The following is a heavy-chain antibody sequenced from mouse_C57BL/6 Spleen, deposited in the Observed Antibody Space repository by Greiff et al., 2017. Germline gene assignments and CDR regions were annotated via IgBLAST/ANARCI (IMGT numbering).Heavy chain of an antibody. Sequence: VQLQQSGAELVRPGTSVKVSCKASGYAFTNYLIEWVKQRPGQGLEWIGVINPGSGGTNYNEKFKGKATLTADKSSSTAYMQLSSLTSEDSAVYFCARGGSSPWYFDVWGTGTTVTVSS. CDR3: ARGGSSPWYFDV. J-gene: IGHJ1*03. CDR1: GYAFTNYL. V-gene: IGHV1-54*01. CDR2: INPGSGGT. D-gene: IGHD1-1*01.